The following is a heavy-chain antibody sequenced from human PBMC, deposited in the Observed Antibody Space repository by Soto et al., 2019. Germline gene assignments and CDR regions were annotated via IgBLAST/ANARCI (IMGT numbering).Heavy chain of an antibody. CDR2: IYYSGST. CDR1: GDSISSSDSY. V-gene: IGHV4-31*03. CDR3: ARFETTVTKSFDY. J-gene: IGHJ4*02. Sequence: PSEALSLTCTVTGDSISSSDSYWSWILQHPGKGLEWIGYIYYSGSTYYNPSLKSRVTISVDTSKNQFSLKLSSVTAADTAVYYCARFETTVTKSFDYWGQGTLVTVSS. D-gene: IGHD4-17*01.